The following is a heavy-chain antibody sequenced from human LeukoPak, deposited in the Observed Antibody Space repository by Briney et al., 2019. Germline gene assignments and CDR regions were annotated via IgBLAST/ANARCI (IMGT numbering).Heavy chain of an antibody. V-gene: IGHV3-30*18. CDR3: AKDDRGNEASFDY. Sequence: QPGRSLRLSWAASGXTFSDYGMHWVRQAPGKGLEWVADITYGGTNTYYADSVKGRFTISRDNSKNSLHLQMNSLRAEDTAVYYCAKDDRGNEASFDYWGQGTLVTVSS. CDR2: ITYGGTNT. CDR1: GXTFSDYG. J-gene: IGHJ4*02.